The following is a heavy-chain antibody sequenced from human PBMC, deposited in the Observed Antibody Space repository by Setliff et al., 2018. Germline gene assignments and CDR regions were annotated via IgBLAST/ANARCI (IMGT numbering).Heavy chain of an antibody. CDR3: ARDRSALVRGVVHHNYFDP. CDR1: GASMRSGTFY. J-gene: IGHJ5*02. D-gene: IGHD3-10*01. CDR2: ISYSGNT. V-gene: IGHV4-31*03. Sequence: PSETLSLTCTVSGASMRSGTFYWSWIRLHPGKGLEWIGYISYSGNTYCNPSFEGRLALSVDASMNQFSLRLSSVTAADSAIYYCARDRSALVRGVVHHNYFDPWGQGNKVTVSS.